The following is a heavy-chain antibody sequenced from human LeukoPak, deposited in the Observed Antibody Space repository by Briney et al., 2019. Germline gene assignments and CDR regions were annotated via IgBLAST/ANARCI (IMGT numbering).Heavy chain of an antibody. J-gene: IGHJ4*02. CDR3: ARVWGSGTYTDY. D-gene: IGHD3-10*01. CDR2: IKQDGSEK. Sequence: PGGSLRLSCAASGFTFSSYEMNWVRQAPGKGLEWVGNIKQDGSEKRYADSVRGRFTISGDNAKGSLYLQMNSLRAEDTAVYYCARVWGSGTYTDYWGQGTLVTVSS. V-gene: IGHV3-7*02. CDR1: GFTFSSYE.